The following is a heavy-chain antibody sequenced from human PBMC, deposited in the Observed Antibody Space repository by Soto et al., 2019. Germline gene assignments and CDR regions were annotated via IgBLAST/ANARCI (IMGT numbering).Heavy chain of an antibody. Sequence: GASVKVSCKASGGTFSSYAISWVRQAPGQGLEWMGGIIPIFGTANYAQKFQGRVTITADKSTSTAYMELSSLRSEDTAVYYCAREELPRLDAFDIWGQGTMVTVS. J-gene: IGHJ3*02. V-gene: IGHV1-69*06. CDR3: AREELPRLDAFDI. CDR1: GGTFSSYA. D-gene: IGHD1-26*01. CDR2: IIPIFGTA.